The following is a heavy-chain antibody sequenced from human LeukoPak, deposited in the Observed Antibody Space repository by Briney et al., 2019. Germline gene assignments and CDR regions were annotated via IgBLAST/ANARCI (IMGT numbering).Heavy chain of an antibody. CDR2: ISGSGDAT. CDR3: AKDRASSSYRAFDY. D-gene: IGHD6-6*01. Sequence: PGGSLGLSCAASGFTFSSFAMSWVRQAPGKGLEWVSAISGSGDATYYADSVKGRFTISRDTSKNTLYLQMNSLRAEDPAVYYCAKDRASSSYRAFDYWGQGTLVTVSS. J-gene: IGHJ4*02. CDR1: GFTFSSFA. V-gene: IGHV3-23*01.